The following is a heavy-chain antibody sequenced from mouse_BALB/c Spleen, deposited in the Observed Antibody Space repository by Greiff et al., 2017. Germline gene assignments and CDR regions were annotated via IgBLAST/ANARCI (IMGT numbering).Heavy chain of an antibody. J-gene: IGHJ4*01. Sequence: EVQLVESGGGLVKPGGSLKLSCAASGFTFSDYYMYWVRQTPEKRLEWVATISDGGSYTYYPDSVKGRFTISRDNAKNNLYLQMSSLKSEDTAMYYCARWLRQNAMDYWGQGTSVTVYS. CDR2: ISDGGSYT. CDR3: ARWLRQNAMDY. CDR1: GFTFSDYY. D-gene: IGHD2-2*01. V-gene: IGHV5-4*02.